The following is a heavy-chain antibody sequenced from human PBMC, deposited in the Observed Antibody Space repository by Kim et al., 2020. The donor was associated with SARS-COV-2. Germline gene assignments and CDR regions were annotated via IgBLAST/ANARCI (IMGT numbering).Heavy chain of an antibody. J-gene: IGHJ4*02. CDR3: TTAPMVRGVIIADY. CDR1: GFTFSNAW. V-gene: IGHV3-15*01. D-gene: IGHD3-10*01. Sequence: GGSLRLSCAASGFTFSNAWMSWVRQAPGKGLEWVGRIKSKTDGGTTDYAAPVKGRFTISRDDSKNTLYLQMNSLKTEDTAVYYCTTAPMVRGVIIADYWGQGTLVTVSS. CDR2: IKSKTDGGTT.